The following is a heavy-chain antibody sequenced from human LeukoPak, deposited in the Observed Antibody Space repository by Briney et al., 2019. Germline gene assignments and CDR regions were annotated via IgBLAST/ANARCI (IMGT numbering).Heavy chain of an antibody. CDR2: INHSGST. Sequence: SETLSLTCAVYGGSFSGYYWSWIRQPPGQGLEWIGEINHSGSTNYNPSLKSRVTISVDTSKNQFSLKLSSVTAADTAVYYCARVGIVVVPAAIGLRSYYRYNWFDPWGQGTLVTVSS. J-gene: IGHJ5*02. D-gene: IGHD2-2*01. V-gene: IGHV4-34*01. CDR3: ARVGIVVVPAAIGLRSYYRYNWFDP. CDR1: GGSFSGYY.